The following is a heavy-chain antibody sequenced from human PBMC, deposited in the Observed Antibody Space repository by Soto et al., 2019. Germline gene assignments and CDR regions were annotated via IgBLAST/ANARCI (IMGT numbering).Heavy chain of an antibody. CDR2: TYYRSKWYN. CDR3: ARGMPLVGATTHYYYGMDV. Sequence: SQTISLTCAISGDSVSSNSAAWNWIRQSPSRGLEWLGRTYYRSKWYNDYAVSVKSRITINPDTSKNQFSLQLNSVTPEDTAVYYCARGMPLVGATTHYYYGMDVWGQGTTVTVSS. J-gene: IGHJ6*02. D-gene: IGHD1-26*01. CDR1: GDSVSSNSAA. V-gene: IGHV6-1*01.